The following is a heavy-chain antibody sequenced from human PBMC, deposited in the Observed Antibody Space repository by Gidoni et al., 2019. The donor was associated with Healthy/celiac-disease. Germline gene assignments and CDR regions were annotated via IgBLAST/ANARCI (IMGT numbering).Heavy chain of an antibody. Sequence: EVPLLESGGGLVQPGGSLRLSCAAPGFTCSRYAMSWVRQAPGKGLEWVSAISGSGGSTYYADSVKGRFTISRDNSKNTLYLQMNSLRAEDTAVYYCAKGAQFIYWASTGMDVWGQGTTVTVSS. J-gene: IGHJ6*02. CDR1: GFTCSRYA. V-gene: IGHV3-23*01. CDR2: ISGSGGST. CDR3: AKGAQFIYWASTGMDV. D-gene: IGHD2-8*02.